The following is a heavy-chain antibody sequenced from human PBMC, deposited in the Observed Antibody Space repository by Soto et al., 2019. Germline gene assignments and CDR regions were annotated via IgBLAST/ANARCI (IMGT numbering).Heavy chain of an antibody. Sequence: ALSLSCAASEFTFRSYAMHWVGRAPGRGLEWVALISFDGSSEYYADSVKGRFIISRDNSKSMVYLQLNSLRPDDTAIYYCARPIPRWSYHYGMDVWGQGTTVTVSS. D-gene: IGHD1-26*01. V-gene: IGHV3-30-3*01. CDR3: ARPIPRWSYHYGMDV. J-gene: IGHJ6*02. CDR1: EFTFRSYA. CDR2: ISFDGSSE.